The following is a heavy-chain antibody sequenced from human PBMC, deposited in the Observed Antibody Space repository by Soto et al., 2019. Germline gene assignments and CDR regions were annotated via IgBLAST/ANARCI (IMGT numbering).Heavy chain of an antibody. CDR1: GFTFSNYG. Sequence: QVQLVESGGGVVQSGRSLRLSCAASGFTFSNYGMHWVRQAPGKGLEWVAAVSYDGSKRYYADSVKGRFTISRDNSKNTLYRQMNSLRPEDTAVYYCAKGGYYERSGYYDYFDYWGQGTVVTVSS. D-gene: IGHD3-22*01. J-gene: IGHJ4*02. CDR3: AKGGYYERSGYYDYFDY. V-gene: IGHV3-30*18. CDR2: VSYDGSKR.